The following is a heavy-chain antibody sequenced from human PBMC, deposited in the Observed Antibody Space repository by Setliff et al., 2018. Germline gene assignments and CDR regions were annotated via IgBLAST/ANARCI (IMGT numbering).Heavy chain of an antibody. CDR3: ARGHPPSDSSGYYYAY. D-gene: IGHD3-22*01. V-gene: IGHV4-34*01. J-gene: IGHJ4*02. CDR1: SGSFSGYY. CDR2: INHSGST. Sequence: ASETLSLTCAVYSGSFSGYYWSWIRRPPGKGLEWIGEINHSGSTNYNPSLKSRVTISVDTSKNQFSLKLSSVTAADTAVYYCARGHPPSDSSGYYYAYWGQGTLVTVS.